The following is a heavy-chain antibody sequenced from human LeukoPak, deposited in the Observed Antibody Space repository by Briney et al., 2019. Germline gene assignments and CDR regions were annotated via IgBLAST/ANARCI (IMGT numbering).Heavy chain of an antibody. CDR3: ARDTRYYDILTGYYPTYYYYGMDV. CDR1: GFTFSSYS. Sequence: PGGSLRLSCAASGFTFSSYSMNWVRQAPGKGLEWVSSISSSSSYIYYADSVKGRSTISRDNAKNSLYLQMNSLRAEDTAVYYCARDTRYYDILTGYYPTYYYYGMDVWGQGTTVTVSS. V-gene: IGHV3-21*01. J-gene: IGHJ6*02. CDR2: ISSSSSYI. D-gene: IGHD3-9*01.